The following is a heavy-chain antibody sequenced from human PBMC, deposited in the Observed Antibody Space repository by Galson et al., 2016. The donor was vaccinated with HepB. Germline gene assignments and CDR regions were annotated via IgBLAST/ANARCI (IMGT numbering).Heavy chain of an antibody. CDR1: GFTFNKYG. J-gene: IGHJ4*02. CDR2: DSVHGGRK. Sequence: SLRLSCAASGFTFNKYGMHWVRQAPGKELEWVAADSVHGGRKWYADSVQGRFTISRDNPSNMLFLQMSSLRADDTAVYYCAKRHEYCPPVGCSVDYWGQGTLVSVSS. CDR3: AKRHEYCPPVGCSVDY. D-gene: IGHD2/OR15-2a*01. V-gene: IGHV3-30*18.